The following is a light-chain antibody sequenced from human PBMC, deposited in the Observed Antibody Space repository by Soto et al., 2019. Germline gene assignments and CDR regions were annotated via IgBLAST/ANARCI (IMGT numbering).Light chain of an antibody. CDR3: QSYDSSLSGYV. CDR2: GNS. Sequence: QSVLTQPPSVSGAPGQRVTISCTGSSSNIGAGYDVHWYQQLPGTAPKVLIYGNSNRPSGVPDRFSGSKSGASASLAITGLQAEDEADYYCQSYDSSLSGYVFGTGTKLTAL. J-gene: IGLJ1*01. V-gene: IGLV1-40*01. CDR1: SSNIGAGYD.